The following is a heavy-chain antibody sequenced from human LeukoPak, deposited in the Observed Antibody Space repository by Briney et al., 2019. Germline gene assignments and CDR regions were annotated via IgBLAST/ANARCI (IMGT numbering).Heavy chain of an antibody. Sequence: GGSLRLSCAASGFTFSSYSVTWVRQAPGKGLEWVSSISSSSSYIYYADSVKGRFTISRDNAKNSLYLQMNSLRAEDTAVYYCARDDGSGINNWFDPWGQGTLVTVSS. J-gene: IGHJ5*02. CDR3: ARDDGSGINNWFDP. D-gene: IGHD3-22*01. CDR1: GFTFSSYS. CDR2: ISSSSSYI. V-gene: IGHV3-21*01.